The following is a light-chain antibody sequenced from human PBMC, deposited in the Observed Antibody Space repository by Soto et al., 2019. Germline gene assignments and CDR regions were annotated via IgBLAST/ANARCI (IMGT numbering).Light chain of an antibody. CDR2: QDS. V-gene: IGLV3-1*01. CDR1: KLGDKH. CDR3: QAWDSNTA. J-gene: IGLJ2*01. Sequence: SYELTQPPSVSVSPGQTASITCSGDKLGDKHACWYQQKPGQSPVLVIYQDSKRPSGIPERFSGSNSGNTATLTISGTQAMDEADYYCQAWDSNTAFGGGTKLTVL.